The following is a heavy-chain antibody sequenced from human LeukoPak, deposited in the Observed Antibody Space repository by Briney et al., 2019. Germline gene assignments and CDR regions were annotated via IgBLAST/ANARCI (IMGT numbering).Heavy chain of an antibody. D-gene: IGHD2-2*03. V-gene: IGHV4-59*01. CDR3: ARAPSNSGYNWFDP. J-gene: IGHJ5*02. CDR1: GGSISSYY. CDR2: TYYSGRT. Sequence: PSETLSLTCTVSGGSISSYYWSWIRQPPGKGLEWIGYTYYSGRTNYNPSLKSRVTISVDTSKNQFSLKLSSVTAADTAVYYCARAPSNSGYNWFDPWGQGTLVTVSS.